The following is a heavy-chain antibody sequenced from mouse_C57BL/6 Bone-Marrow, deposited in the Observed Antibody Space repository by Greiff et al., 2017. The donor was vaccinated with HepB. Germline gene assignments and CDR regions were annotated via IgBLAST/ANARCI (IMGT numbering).Heavy chain of an antibody. CDR3: TEYRY. CDR1: GFNIKDDY. CDR2: IDPENGDT. D-gene: IGHD1-1*01. J-gene: IGHJ1*03. Sequence: VQLQQSGAELVRPGASVKLSCTASGFNIKDDYMHWVKQRPEQGLEWIGWIDPENGDTEFASKFQGNATITADTSSSTASLQLSSLTSEDTAVYYCTEYRYWGTGTTVTVSA. V-gene: IGHV14-4*01.